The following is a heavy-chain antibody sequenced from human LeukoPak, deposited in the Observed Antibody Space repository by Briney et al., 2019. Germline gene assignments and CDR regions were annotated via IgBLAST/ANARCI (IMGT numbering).Heavy chain of an antibody. CDR3: AKGSYCSGGSCYFPSIGVLLDV. CDR2: ISSSGSGDNT. Sequence: GGSLRLSCAASGVTLSSFAMSWARQAPGKGLEWVSGISSSGSGDNTYYADSVKGRFTISRDSSKNTLFLHMNTLRAEDTAIYYCAKGSYCSGGSCYFPSIGVLLDVWGQGTTVTVSS. CDR1: GVTLSSFA. V-gene: IGHV3-23*01. D-gene: IGHD2-15*01. J-gene: IGHJ6*02.